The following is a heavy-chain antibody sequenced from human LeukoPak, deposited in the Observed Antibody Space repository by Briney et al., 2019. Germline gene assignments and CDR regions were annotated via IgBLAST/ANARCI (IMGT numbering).Heavy chain of an antibody. CDR2: IYDSGSP. Sequence: PETLSLTCTVSGGSISRHYWSWIRQPPGKGLEWVGYIYDSGSPNYNPSLKSRLTLSVDTSKNQFSLKLSSVTAADTAVYFCARAPGRLDREKNDFLGSYPTIEYHIDVWGKGTTVTVSS. J-gene: IGHJ6*03. V-gene: IGHV4-59*11. CDR3: ARAPGRLDREKNDFLGSYPTIEYHIDV. D-gene: IGHD3-16*01. CDR1: GGSISRHY.